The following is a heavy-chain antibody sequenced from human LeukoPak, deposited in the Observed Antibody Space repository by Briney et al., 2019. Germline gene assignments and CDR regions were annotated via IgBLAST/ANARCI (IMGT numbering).Heavy chain of an antibody. CDR2: ISGSGDST. J-gene: IGHJ4*02. CDR3: AKTRPLDSSSWSHGDY. Sequence: GGSLSLSCAASGFTFSGFALGWVAQAQGKGLEWVSAISGSGDSTYYGDSVKGRFTISRDNSKNTLYLQMNSLRAEDTAVYYCAKTRPLDSSSWSHGDYWGQGTLVTVSS. V-gene: IGHV3-23*01. CDR1: GFTFSGFA. D-gene: IGHD6-13*01.